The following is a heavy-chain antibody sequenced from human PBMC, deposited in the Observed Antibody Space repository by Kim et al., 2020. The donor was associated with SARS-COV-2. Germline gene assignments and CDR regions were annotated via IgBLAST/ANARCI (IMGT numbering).Heavy chain of an antibody. J-gene: IGHJ4*02. V-gene: IGHV1-69*13. CDR3: AQLGYGDPYYFDY. CDR2: IIPIFGTA. D-gene: IGHD4-17*01. CDR1: GGTFSSYA. Sequence: SVKVSCKASGGTFSSYAISWVRQAPGQGLEWKGGIIPIFGTANYAQKFQGRVTITADESTSTAYMELSSLRSEDTAVYYCAQLGYGDPYYFDYWGQGTLVTVSS.